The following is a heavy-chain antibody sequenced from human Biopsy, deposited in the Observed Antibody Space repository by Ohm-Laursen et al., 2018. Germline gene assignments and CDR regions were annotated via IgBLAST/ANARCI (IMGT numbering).Heavy chain of an antibody. V-gene: IGHV3-33*01. J-gene: IGHJ4*02. D-gene: IGHD1/OR15-1a*01. CDR3: ARGRTGG. CDR1: GFTFSNYG. CDR2: IWYDGSNK. Sequence: SLRLSCAASGFTFSNYGMHWVRQAPGKGLEWLAVIWYDGSNKYYGDSVKGRFTISRDDAKNSLYLQMNSLRAEDTAVYYCARGRTGGWGQGTLVTVSS.